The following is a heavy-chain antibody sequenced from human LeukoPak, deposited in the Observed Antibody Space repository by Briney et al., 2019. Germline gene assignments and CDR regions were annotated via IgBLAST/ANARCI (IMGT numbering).Heavy chain of an antibody. J-gene: IGHJ4*02. CDR2: LYTGGIR. V-gene: IGHV3-53*01. CDR3: TKMFTKDNWYGGPDY. D-gene: IGHD2-8*01. Sequence: GGSLRLSREASGFSVTNNYMSWFRLAPGKGLEWVSVLYTGGIRYYAGFVRGRFTISRDDSKNTLYLQTNNLRAEDTAIYYCTKMFTKDNWYGGPDYWGQGTLVTVSS. CDR1: GFSVTNNY.